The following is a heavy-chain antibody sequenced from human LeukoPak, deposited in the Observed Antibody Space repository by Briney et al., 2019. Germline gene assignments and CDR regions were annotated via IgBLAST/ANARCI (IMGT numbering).Heavy chain of an antibody. Sequence: PSETLSLTCTVSGGSISSYYWSWIRQPPGKGLGWIGYIYYSGSTNYNPSLKSRVTISVDTSKTQFSLKLSSVTAADTAVYYCARAPSQYSSSWLGWFDPWGQGTLVTVSS. D-gene: IGHD6-13*01. V-gene: IGHV4-59*01. CDR1: GGSISSYY. CDR3: ARAPSQYSSSWLGWFDP. J-gene: IGHJ5*02. CDR2: IYYSGST.